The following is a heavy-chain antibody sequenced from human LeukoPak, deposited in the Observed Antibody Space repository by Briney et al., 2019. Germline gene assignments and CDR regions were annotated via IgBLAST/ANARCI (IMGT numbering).Heavy chain of an antibody. V-gene: IGHV3-48*03. Sequence: GGSLRLSCAASGFTFSSYEMNWVRQAPGKGLEWVSYISSSGSTIYYADSVKGRFTISRDNAKNSLYLQMNSLRAEDTAVYYRARVFTKVSRGPWGQGTLVTVSS. D-gene: IGHD1-1*01. CDR1: GFTFSSYE. J-gene: IGHJ5*02. CDR2: ISSSGSTI. CDR3: ARVFTKVSRGP.